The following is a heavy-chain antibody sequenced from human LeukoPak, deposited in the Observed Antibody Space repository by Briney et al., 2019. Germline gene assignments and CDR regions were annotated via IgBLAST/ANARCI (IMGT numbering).Heavy chain of an antibody. Sequence: PGGSLRLSCAASGFSFSTYEFHWVRHAPGKGLEWVSYISASGQTIYYADSVRGRFTISRDSAKNSLYLQMNSLRAEDTAVYYCARGRDGYNLVDAFDIWGQGIMVTVSS. J-gene: IGHJ3*02. CDR1: GFSFSTYE. CDR2: ISASGQTI. D-gene: IGHD5-24*01. V-gene: IGHV3-48*03. CDR3: ARGRDGYNLVDAFDI.